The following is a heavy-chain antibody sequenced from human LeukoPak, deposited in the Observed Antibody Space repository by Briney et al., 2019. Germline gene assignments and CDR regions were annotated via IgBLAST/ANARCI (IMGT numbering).Heavy chain of an antibody. J-gene: IGHJ4*02. CDR2: ITGDSAYI. CDR3: ARYGVSSSTSYIDF. D-gene: IGHD2-2*01. V-gene: IGHV3-21*01. CDR1: GITVSNYG. Sequence: GGSLRLSCAVSGITVSNYGMSWVRQAPGKGLEWVSCITGDSAYIYYADSVKGRFTISRDNAKNSLYLQMNSLRAEDTAVYYCARYGVSSSTSYIDFWGQGTLVTVSS.